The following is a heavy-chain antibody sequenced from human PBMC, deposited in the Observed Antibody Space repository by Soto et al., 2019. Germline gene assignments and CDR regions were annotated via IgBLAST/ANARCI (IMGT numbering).Heavy chain of an antibody. D-gene: IGHD2-21*01. CDR1: GFTFSSYG. CDR2: ISYDGSNK. Sequence: PGGSLRLSCAASGFTFSSYGMHWVRQAPGKGLEWVAVISYDGSNKYYADSVKGRFTISRDNSKNTLYLQMNSLRAEDTAVYYCARGGILWSPWAFDIWGQGTMVTVSS. V-gene: IGHV3-30*03. J-gene: IGHJ3*02. CDR3: ARGGILWSPWAFDI.